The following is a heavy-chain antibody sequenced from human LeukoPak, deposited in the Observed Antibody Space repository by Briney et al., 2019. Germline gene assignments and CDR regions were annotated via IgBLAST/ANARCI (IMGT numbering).Heavy chain of an antibody. CDR1: GFTFSSYW. CDR2: IKQDGSEK. J-gene: IGHJ3*02. D-gene: IGHD3-10*01. V-gene: IGHV3-7*03. Sequence: GKSLRLSCAASGFTFSSYWMSWVRQAPGKGLEWVANIKQDGSEKYYVDSVKGRFTISRDNAKNSLYLQMNSLRAEDTAVYYCARIILWYGRSDAFDIWGQGTMVTVSS. CDR3: ARIILWYGRSDAFDI.